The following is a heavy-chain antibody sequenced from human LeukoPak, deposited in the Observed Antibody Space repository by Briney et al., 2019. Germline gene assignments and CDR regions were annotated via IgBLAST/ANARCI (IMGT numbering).Heavy chain of an antibody. CDR2: FFYSGST. CDR1: GGSISSSTYY. D-gene: IGHD5-24*01. CDR3: ASFGRRDGYNPYYFDY. J-gene: IGHJ4*02. V-gene: IGHV4-39*07. Sequence: SETLSLTCTVSGGSISSSTYYWGWIRQPPGKGLEWIGSFFYSGSTYYNPSLKSRVTMSVDTSKNQFSLKLSSVTAADTAVYYCASFGRRDGYNPYYFDYWGQGSLVTVSS.